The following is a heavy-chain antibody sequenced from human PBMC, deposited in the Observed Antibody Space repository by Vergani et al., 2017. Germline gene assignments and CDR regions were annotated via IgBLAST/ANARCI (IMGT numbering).Heavy chain of an antibody. D-gene: IGHD6-13*01. CDR1: GGPFSSYA. CDR3: ARAISSSWYYYYYMDV. CDR2: IIPIFGTA. V-gene: IGHV1-69*01. Sequence: QVQLVQSGAEVKKPGSSVKVSCKASGGPFSSYAISWVRQPPGQGLEWMGGIIPIFGTANYAQKFQGRVTITADESTSTAYMELSSLRSEDTAVYYCARAISSSWYYYYYMDVWGKGTTVTVSS. J-gene: IGHJ6*03.